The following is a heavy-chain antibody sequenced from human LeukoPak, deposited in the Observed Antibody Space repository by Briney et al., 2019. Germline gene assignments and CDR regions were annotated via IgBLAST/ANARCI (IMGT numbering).Heavy chain of an antibody. Sequence: SETLSLTCTVSGGSINNYYWSWIRQPPGKGLEWIGYIYYSGTTNHNPSLKSRVTISVDTSKNQFSLKLSSVTAADTAVYYCAREYGRSGSYVAFDIWGQGTMVTVSS. CDR3: AREYGRSGSYVAFDI. CDR1: GGSINNYY. V-gene: IGHV4-59*01. CDR2: IYYSGTT. D-gene: IGHD1-26*01. J-gene: IGHJ3*02.